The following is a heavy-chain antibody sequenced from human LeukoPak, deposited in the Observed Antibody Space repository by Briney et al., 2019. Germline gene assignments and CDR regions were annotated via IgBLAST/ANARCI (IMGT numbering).Heavy chain of an antibody. CDR1: GFTFSTYT. CDR2: ITGSGRTT. J-gene: IGHJ4*02. Sequence: GGSLRLSCAASGFTFSTYTMTWVRQAPGKGLEWISSITGSGRTTYYADSAKGRFIISRDNSKNTLHLQMNSLTAEDTAVYYCARGPSGYHNTGGQGTLVTVSS. CDR3: ARGPSGYHNT. V-gene: IGHV3-23*01. D-gene: IGHD5-12*01.